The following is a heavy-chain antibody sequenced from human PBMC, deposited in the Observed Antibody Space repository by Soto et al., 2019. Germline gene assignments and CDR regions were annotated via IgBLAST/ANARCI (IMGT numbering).Heavy chain of an antibody. Sequence: PSETLSLTCAFYGGSFSGYYWTWIRQPPGTGLEWIGEINHSGSTNYNPSLKSRVTISVDTSKNQFSLKLTSVTAADTAVYYCARDKITGRFDYWGQGTLVTVSS. CDR3: ARDKITGRFDY. V-gene: IGHV4-34*01. J-gene: IGHJ4*02. D-gene: IGHD2-8*02. CDR2: INHSGST. CDR1: GGSFSGYY.